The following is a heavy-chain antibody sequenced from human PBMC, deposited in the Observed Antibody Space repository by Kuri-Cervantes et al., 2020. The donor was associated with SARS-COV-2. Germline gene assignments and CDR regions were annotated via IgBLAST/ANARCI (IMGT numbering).Heavy chain of an antibody. CDR1: GGSISSGSYY. CDR3: ARGAAYYYYMDV. V-gene: IGHV4-61*09. J-gene: IGHJ6*03. CDR2: TYTSGST. Sequence: SETLSLTCTVSGGSISSGSYYWSWIRQPAGKGLEWIGYTYTSGSTNYNPSLKSRVTISVDTSKNQFSLKLSSVTAADTAVYYCARGAAYYYYMDVWGKGTTVTVSS. D-gene: IGHD3-16*01.